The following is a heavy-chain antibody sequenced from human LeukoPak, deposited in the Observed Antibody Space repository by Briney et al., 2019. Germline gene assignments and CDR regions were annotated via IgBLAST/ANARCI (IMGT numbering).Heavy chain of an antibody. CDR1: GYTFTGYY. D-gene: IGHD6-13*01. Sequence: ASVKVSCKASGYTFTGYYMHWVRQAPGQGLEWMGWINPNSGGTNYAQKFQGRVTMTRDTSISTAYMELSRLRSEDTAVYYCATDLGIAAAGTPGYWGQGTLVTVSS. V-gene: IGHV1-2*02. J-gene: IGHJ4*02. CDR2: INPNSGGT. CDR3: ATDLGIAAAGTPGY.